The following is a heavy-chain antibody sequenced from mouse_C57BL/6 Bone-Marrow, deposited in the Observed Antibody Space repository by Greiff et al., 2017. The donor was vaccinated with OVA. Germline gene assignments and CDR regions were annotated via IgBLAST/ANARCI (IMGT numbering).Heavy chain of an antibody. J-gene: IGHJ4*01. CDR1: GFTFSDYY. CDR2: ISNGGGST. V-gene: IGHV5-12*01. D-gene: IGHD1-1*02. CDR3: ARLVGRDYAMDY. Sequence: EVQLVESGGGLVQPGGSLKLSCAASGFTFSDYYMYWVRQTPEKRLEWVAYISNGGGSTYYPDTVKGRFTISRDNAKNTLYLQMSRLKSEDTAMYYCARLVGRDYAMDYWGQGTSVTVSS.